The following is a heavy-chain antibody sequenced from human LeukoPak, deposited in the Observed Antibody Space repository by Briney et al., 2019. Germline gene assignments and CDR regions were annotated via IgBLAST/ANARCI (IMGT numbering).Heavy chain of an antibody. CDR3: ARQKGGYRTNGSCYGLIYFDY. Sequence: GESLKISCRGSGYNFTTYWIAWVRPLPGKGLEWMGIIYPGDSDTRYSLSFQGQVTISADKSISTAYLQWSSLKASDTAMYYCARQKGGYRTNGSCYGLIYFDYWAQEPLVTVS. J-gene: IGHJ4*02. CDR1: GYNFTTYW. V-gene: IGHV5-51*01. CDR2: IYPGDSDT. D-gene: IGHD2-15*01.